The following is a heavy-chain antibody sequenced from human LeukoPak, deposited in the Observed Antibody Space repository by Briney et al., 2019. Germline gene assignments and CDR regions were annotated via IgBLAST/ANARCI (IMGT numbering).Heavy chain of an antibody. CDR1: GYTFTSYY. J-gene: IGHJ6*03. Sequence: ASVKVSCKASGYTFTSYYMHWVRQAPGQGLEWMGIINPSGGSTSYSQKFQGRVTMTRDMSTSTVYMELSSLRSDDTAVYYCARDGTYYDFWSGPYSTTYYYYYMDVWGKGTTVTVSS. D-gene: IGHD3-3*01. CDR2: INPSGGST. V-gene: IGHV1-46*01. CDR3: ARDGTYYDFWSGPYSTTYYYYYMDV.